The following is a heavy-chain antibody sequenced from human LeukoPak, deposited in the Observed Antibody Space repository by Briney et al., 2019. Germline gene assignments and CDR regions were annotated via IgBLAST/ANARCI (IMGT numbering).Heavy chain of an antibody. CDR3: ARGRWGVGDFYFDY. V-gene: IGHV1-8*01. J-gene: IGHJ4*02. CDR2: MNPNSGNT. Sequence: ASVKVSCKASGYTSTSYDINWVRQATGQGLEWMGWMNPNSGNTGYAQKFQGRVTMTRNTSISTAYMELSSLRSEDTAVYYCARGRWGVGDFYFDYWGQGTLVTVSS. D-gene: IGHD3-10*01. CDR1: GYTSTSYD.